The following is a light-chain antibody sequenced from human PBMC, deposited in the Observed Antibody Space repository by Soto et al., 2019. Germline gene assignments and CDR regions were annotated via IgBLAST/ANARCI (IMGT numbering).Light chain of an antibody. J-gene: IGKJ1*01. Sequence: PATLSVSPGERATLSCRASQSIGSKLAWFQQKAGQAPRLLIYGASTRATGLPARFSGSGSGTEFTLTISSLQTEDFAVYYCQQYSNWWTFGQGTKVDIK. CDR2: GAS. CDR3: QQYSNWWT. V-gene: IGKV3-15*01. CDR1: QSIGSK.